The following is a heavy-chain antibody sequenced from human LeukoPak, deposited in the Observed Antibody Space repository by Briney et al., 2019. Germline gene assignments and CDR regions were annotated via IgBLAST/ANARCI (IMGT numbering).Heavy chain of an antibody. Sequence: SETLSLTCTVSAGSISSSTYYWGWIRQPPGKGLEWIGNIYYSGSTYYNPSLKSRVAISVDTSKNQFSLKLSSVTAADTAVYSCARASEWLSESHFDSWGQGSLVIVSA. D-gene: IGHD3-3*01. CDR1: AGSISSSTYY. J-gene: IGHJ4*02. V-gene: IGHV4-39*01. CDR2: IYYSGST. CDR3: ARASEWLSESHFDS.